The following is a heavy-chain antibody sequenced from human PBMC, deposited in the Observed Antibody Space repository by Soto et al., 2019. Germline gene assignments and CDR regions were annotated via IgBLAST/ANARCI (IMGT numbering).Heavy chain of an antibody. V-gene: IGHV1-69*02. Sequence: GASVKVSCKASGGTFSSYTISWVRQAPGQGLEWMGRIIPILGIANYAQKFQGRVTITADKSTSTAYMELSSLRSEDTAVYYCARPPPPREDWFDPWGQGTLVTVSS. CDR3: ARPPPPREDWFDP. CDR2: IIPILGIA. CDR1: GGTFSSYT. D-gene: IGHD1-26*01. J-gene: IGHJ5*02.